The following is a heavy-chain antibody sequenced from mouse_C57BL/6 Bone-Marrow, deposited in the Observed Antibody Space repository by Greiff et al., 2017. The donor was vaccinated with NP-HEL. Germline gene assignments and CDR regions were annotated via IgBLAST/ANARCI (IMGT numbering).Heavy chain of an antibody. D-gene: IGHD1-1*01. V-gene: IGHV7-1*01. J-gene: IGHJ4*01. CDR1: GFTFSDFY. CDR2: SRNKANDYTT. CDR3: ARDADGSSYDYAMDY. Sequence: EVNVVESGGGLVQSGRSLRLSCATSGFTFSDFYMEWVRQAPGKGLEWIAASRNKANDYTTEYSASGKGRFIVSRDTSQSILYLQMNALRAEDTAIYYCARDADGSSYDYAMDYWGQGTSVTVSS.